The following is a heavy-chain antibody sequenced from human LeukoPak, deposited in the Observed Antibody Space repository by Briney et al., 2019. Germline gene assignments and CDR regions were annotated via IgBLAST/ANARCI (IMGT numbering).Heavy chain of an antibody. CDR2: IYTSGST. J-gene: IGHJ4*02. CDR3: ARGGYSYGYYFDY. D-gene: IGHD5-18*01. CDR1: GGSISSGSYY. Sequence: SETLSLTCTASGGSISSGSYYWSWIRQPAGKGLEWIGRIYTSGSTNYNSSLKSRVTISVDTSKNQFSLKLSSVTAADTAVYYCARGGYSYGYYFDYWGQGTLVTVSS. V-gene: IGHV4-61*02.